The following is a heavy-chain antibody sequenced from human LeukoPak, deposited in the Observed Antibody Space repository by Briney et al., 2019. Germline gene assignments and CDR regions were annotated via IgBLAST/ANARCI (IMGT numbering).Heavy chain of an antibody. V-gene: IGHV1-18*01. D-gene: IGHD1-14*01. Sequence: ASVKVSCKASGYTFTSYGISWVRQAPGQGLEWMGWISVYNGITTYAQKFQGRVTMTADTSTSTAYMELTTLRNDDTAVYYCARVLGNPNWFDPWGQGSLVTVSS. CDR2: ISVYNGIT. CDR1: GYTFTSYG. CDR3: ARVLGNPNWFDP. J-gene: IGHJ5*02.